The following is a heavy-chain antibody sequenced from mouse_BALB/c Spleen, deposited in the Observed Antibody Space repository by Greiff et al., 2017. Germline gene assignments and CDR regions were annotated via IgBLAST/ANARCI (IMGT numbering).Heavy chain of an antibody. CDR1: GFTFSDYY. V-gene: IGHV5-4*02. CDR2: ISDGGSYT. Sequence: EVQLQESGGGLVKPGGSLKLSCAASGFTFSDYYMYWVRQTPEKRLEWVATISDGGSYTYYPDSVKGRFTISRDNAKNNLYLQMSSLKSEDTAMYYCASSFYSYAMDYWGQGTSVTVSS. D-gene: IGHD1-1*01. CDR3: ASSFYSYAMDY. J-gene: IGHJ4*01.